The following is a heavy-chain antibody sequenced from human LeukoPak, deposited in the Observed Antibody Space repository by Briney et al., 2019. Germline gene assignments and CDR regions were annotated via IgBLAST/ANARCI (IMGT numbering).Heavy chain of an antibody. CDR2: IIPIFGTA. Sequence: GASVKVSCKASGGTFSSYAISWVRQAPGQVLEWMGGIIPIFGTANYAQKFQGRVTITADESTSTAYMELSSLRSEDTAVYYCARLLRYFDWAYGMDVWGKGTTVTVSS. V-gene: IGHV1-69*01. CDR3: ARLLRYFDWAYGMDV. CDR1: GGTFSSYA. D-gene: IGHD3-9*01. J-gene: IGHJ6*04.